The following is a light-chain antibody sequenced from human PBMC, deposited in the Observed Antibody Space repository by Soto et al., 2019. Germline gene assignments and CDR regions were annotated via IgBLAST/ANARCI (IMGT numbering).Light chain of an antibody. CDR1: QSVTSRY. J-gene: IGKJ1*01. CDR3: QQYGSSTGT. CDR2: GAS. V-gene: IGKV3-20*01. Sequence: EIVLTQSPATLSLYPGERSTLSARASQSVTSRYLAWYQQKPGQAPRIXIFGASIRETGIPDRFSGSGSGTEFTLTISRLESEDFAVYDCQQYGSSTGTFGQGTKVDIK.